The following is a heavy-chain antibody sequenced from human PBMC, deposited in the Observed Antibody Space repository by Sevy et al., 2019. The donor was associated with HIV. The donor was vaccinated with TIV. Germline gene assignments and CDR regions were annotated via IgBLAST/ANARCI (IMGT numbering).Heavy chain of an antibody. D-gene: IGHD1-26*01. J-gene: IGHJ6*02. Sequence: ASAKVSCKASGGTFSSYAISWVRQAPGQGLEWMGGIIPIFGTANYAQKFQGRVTITADESTSTAYMELSSLRSEDTAVYYCARRRIVGATNYGMDVWGQGTTVTVSS. CDR2: IIPIFGTA. CDR3: ARRRIVGATNYGMDV. V-gene: IGHV1-69*13. CDR1: GGTFSSYA.